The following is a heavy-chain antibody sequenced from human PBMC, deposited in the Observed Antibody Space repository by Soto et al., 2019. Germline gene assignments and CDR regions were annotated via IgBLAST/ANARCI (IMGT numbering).Heavy chain of an antibody. D-gene: IGHD3-16*02. Sequence: SETLSLTCAVYGGCFSGYDWSWIRQPPGKGLEWIGEINHSGSTNYNPSLKSRVTISVDTSKNQFSLKLSSVTAADTAVYYCARDSGISAGDMITFGGVIASDAFDIWGQGTMVTVSS. CDR1: GGCFSGYD. CDR2: INHSGST. CDR3: ARDSGISAGDMITFGGVIASDAFDI. V-gene: IGHV4-34*01. J-gene: IGHJ3*02.